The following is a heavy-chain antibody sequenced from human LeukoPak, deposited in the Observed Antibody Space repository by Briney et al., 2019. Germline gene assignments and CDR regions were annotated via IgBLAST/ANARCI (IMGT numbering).Heavy chain of an antibody. J-gene: IGHJ4*02. CDR2: ISYDGSNK. V-gene: IGHV3-30*18. CDR3: AKDVASRGPYDSSGYYYSYFDY. CDR1: GFTFSSYG. D-gene: IGHD3-22*01. Sequence: GRSLRLSCAASGFTFSSYGMHWVRQAPGKGLEWVAVISYDGSNKYYTDSVKGRFTISRDNSKNTLYLQMNSLRAEDTAVYYCAKDVASRGPYDSSGYYYSYFDYWGQGTLVTVSA.